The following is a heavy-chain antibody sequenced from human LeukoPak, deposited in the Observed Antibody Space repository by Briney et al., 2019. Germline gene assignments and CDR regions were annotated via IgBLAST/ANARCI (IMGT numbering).Heavy chain of an antibody. CDR3: ASSGWPSKGSDY. J-gene: IGHJ4*02. CDR1: GFTFSASW. D-gene: IGHD6-19*01. V-gene: IGHV3-21*01. CDR2: ISSSSSYI. Sequence: GGSLRLSCAASGFTFSASWMSWVRQAPGKGLEWVSSISSSSSYIYYADSVKGRFTISRDNAKNSLYLQMNSLRAEDTAVYYCASSGWPSKGSDYWGQGTLVTVSS.